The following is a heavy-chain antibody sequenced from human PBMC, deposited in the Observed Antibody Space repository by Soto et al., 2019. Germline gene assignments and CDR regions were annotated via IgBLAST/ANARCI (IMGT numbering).Heavy chain of an antibody. Sequence: PGESLKISCKGSGYSFTSYWIGWVRQMPGKGLEWMGIIYPGDSDTRYSPSFQGQVTISADKSISTAYLQWSSLKASDTAMYYCARHEFGPVASWNYALDYWGQGTLVTVSS. J-gene: IGHJ4*02. D-gene: IGHD1-7*01. CDR3: ARHEFGPVASWNYALDY. CDR1: GYSFTSYW. V-gene: IGHV5-51*01. CDR2: IYPGDSDT.